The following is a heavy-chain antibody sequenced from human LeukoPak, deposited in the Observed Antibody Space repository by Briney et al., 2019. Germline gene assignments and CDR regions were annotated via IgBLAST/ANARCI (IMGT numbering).Heavy chain of an antibody. D-gene: IGHD1-26*01. J-gene: IGHJ4*02. CDR1: GGSISGNSDY. CDR3: ARQGRGSGTYYYFDY. CDR2: VFYTGSS. Sequence: PSETLSLTCNVSGGSISGNSDYWAWLRQPPGTGLEWIGSVFYTGSSYYSPSFKTPVTISVDTSKNQFSLKLHSVTATDTAVYYCARQGRGSGTYYYFDYWGQGTLVTVSS. V-gene: IGHV4-39*01.